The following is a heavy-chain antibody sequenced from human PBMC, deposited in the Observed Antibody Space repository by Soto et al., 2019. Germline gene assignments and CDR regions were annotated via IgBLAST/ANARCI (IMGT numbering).Heavy chain of an antibody. Sequence: QVQLQESGPGLVKPSETLSLICTVSGGSLSSFYWVWIRQPPGKELEWIGQIYHSGSTIYSPSLESRVTILVDSSKNQVSLDLTSVTAAATAVYYCTRGWGGPYYFDAWGQGALVIVSS. CDR1: GGSLSSFY. D-gene: IGHD3-9*01. V-gene: IGHV4-59*12. CDR2: IYHSGST. J-gene: IGHJ5*02. CDR3: TRGWGGPYYFDA.